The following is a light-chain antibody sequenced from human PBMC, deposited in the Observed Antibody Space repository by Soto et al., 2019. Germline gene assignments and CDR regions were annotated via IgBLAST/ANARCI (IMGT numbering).Light chain of an antibody. CDR2: DVS. CDR1: SSDVGGYNY. V-gene: IGLV2-14*01. J-gene: IGLJ1*01. Sequence: QSVLTQPASVSGSLGQSITISCTGTSSDVGGYNYVSWYQQHPGKAPKLMIYDVSNRSSGVSNRFSGSKSGNTASLTISGLQAEDEADYYCSSYTSSSVLVFGTGTKVTVL. CDR3: SSYTSSSVLV.